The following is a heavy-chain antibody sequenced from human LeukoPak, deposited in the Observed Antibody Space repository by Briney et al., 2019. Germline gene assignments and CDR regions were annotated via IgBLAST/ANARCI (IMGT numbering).Heavy chain of an antibody. Sequence: ASVKVSCKASGYTFTGYYMHWVRQAPGQGLEWMGWINPNSGGTNYAQKFQGRVTMTRDTSISTAYMELSRLRSDDTAVYYCARDLSAGSSSWAADWGQGTLVTVSS. D-gene: IGHD6-13*01. J-gene: IGHJ1*01. CDR1: GYTFTGYY. CDR3: ARDLSAGSSSWAAD. V-gene: IGHV1-2*02. CDR2: INPNSGGT.